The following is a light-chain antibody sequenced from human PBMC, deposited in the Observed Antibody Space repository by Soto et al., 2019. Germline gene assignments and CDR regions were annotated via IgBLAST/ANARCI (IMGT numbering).Light chain of an antibody. J-gene: IGKJ2*01. CDR2: GAS. Sequence: EIVMPQSPATLSVSPGGRATLPCRASQSISDTLAWYQQKPGQAPRLLIHGASTRATGFPARFSGSGSGTDFTLTISSLQSEDFAVYYCQQYNNWPPYTFGQGTK. CDR3: QQYNNWPPYT. CDR1: QSISDT. V-gene: IGKV3-15*01.